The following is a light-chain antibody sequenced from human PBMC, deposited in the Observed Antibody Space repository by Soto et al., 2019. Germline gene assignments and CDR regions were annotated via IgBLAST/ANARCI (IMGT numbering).Light chain of an antibody. CDR2: RNN. CDR3: AAWDDSLSGAV. V-gene: IGLV1-47*01. CDR1: SSNIGSNY. Sequence: QSVLTQPPSASGTPGQRVTISCSGSSSNIGSNYVYWYQQLPGTAPKLLIYRNNQRPSGVPDRFSASKCGTSASLAISGLRSEDEGDYYCAAWDDSLSGAVFGGGTKVTVL. J-gene: IGLJ2*01.